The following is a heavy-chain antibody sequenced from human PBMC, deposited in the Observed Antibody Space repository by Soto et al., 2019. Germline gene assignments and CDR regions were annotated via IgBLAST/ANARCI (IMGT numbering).Heavy chain of an antibody. V-gene: IGHV1-2*02. CDR3: ARDADLLYAKSDYFAMDV. CDR2: INPNRGGA. J-gene: IGHJ6*02. D-gene: IGHD3-10*01. Sequence: ASVKVSCKASGYTFTAYPMHCVRQAPGQGLEWMGWINPNRGGAKYSQKFQGRVTMTRDTSISTAYMELSGLRSDDTAVYFCARDADLLYAKSDYFAMDVWGQGTTVTVSS. CDR1: GYTFTAYP.